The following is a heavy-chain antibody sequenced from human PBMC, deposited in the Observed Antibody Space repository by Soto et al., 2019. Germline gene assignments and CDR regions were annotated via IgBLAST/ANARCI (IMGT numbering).Heavy chain of an antibody. V-gene: IGHV3-7*05. J-gene: IGHJ4*02. Sequence: EVQLVESGGGLVQTGGSLRLSCAASGFTFSTSWMSWVRQAPGKGPEWVANIKEDGSDKYYVDSVKGRVTISRDNAKNSLYLQVDSLRAEDTAVYFCVLISRSSPLNYWGQGTLVTVSS. CDR2: IKEDGSDK. D-gene: IGHD2-15*01. CDR1: GFTFSTSW. CDR3: VLISRSSPLNY.